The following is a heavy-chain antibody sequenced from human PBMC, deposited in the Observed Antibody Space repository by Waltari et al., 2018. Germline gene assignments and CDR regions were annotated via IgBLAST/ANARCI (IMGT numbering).Heavy chain of an antibody. V-gene: IGHV3-73*01. J-gene: IGHJ6*02. D-gene: IGHD1-20*01. CDR3: IRYNEQNYCGMDV. Sequence: EVQLVESGGGLVQPGGSLKLSCAVSGFTFIDYPIHWVRQASGKGLEWVGRIRSKANSDATAYAASVKGRFTISRDDSKNTAYLQMNSLKTEDTAVYYCIRYNEQNYCGMDVWGQGTTVTVSS. CDR2: IRSKANSDAT. CDR1: GFTFIDYP.